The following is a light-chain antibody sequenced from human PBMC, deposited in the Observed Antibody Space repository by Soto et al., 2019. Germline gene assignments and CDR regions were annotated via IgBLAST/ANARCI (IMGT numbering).Light chain of an antibody. Sequence: QSALTQPASVSGSPGQSITISCTGTSXDVGGYKYVSWYQQHPGKAPKLMIYEVRNRPSGVSSRFSGSKSGNTASLTISGLQAEDEADYYCSSYTSTTTLWVFGTRTKVTGL. J-gene: IGLJ1*01. CDR3: SSYTSTTTLWV. CDR2: EVR. CDR1: SXDVGGYKY. V-gene: IGLV2-14*01.